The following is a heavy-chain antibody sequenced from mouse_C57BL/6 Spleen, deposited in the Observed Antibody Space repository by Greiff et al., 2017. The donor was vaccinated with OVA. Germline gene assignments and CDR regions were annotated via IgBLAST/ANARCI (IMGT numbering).Heavy chain of an antibody. CDR3: ARNSRNWYFDV. J-gene: IGHJ1*03. CDR1: GFSLTSYG. CDR2: IWSGGST. Sequence: QVHVMQSGPGLVQPSQSLSITCTVSGFSLTSYGVHWVRQSPGKGLEWLGVIWSGGSTDYNAAFISRLSISKDNSKSQVFFKMNSLQADDTAIYYCARNSRNWYFDVWGTGTTVTVSS. V-gene: IGHV2-2*01.